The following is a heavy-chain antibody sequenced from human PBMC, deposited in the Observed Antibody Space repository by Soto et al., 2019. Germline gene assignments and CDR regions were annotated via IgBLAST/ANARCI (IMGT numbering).Heavy chain of an antibody. CDR2: ISSSSSTI. V-gene: IGHV3-48*01. CDR3: ARDFCISTSCQHYYYYGMDV. J-gene: IGHJ6*02. D-gene: IGHD2-2*01. CDR1: GFTFSSYS. Sequence: GGSLRLSCAASGFTFSSYSMNWVRQAPGKGLEWVSYISSSSSTIYYADSVKGRLTISRDNAKNSLYLQMNSLRAEDTAVYYCARDFCISTSCQHYYYYGMDVWGQGTTVTV.